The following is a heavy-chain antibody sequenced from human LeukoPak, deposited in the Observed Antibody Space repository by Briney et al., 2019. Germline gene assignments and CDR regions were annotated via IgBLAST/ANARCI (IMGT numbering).Heavy chain of an antibody. CDR2: IGYEGVHK. J-gene: IGHJ4*02. Sequence: GGSLRLSCAASGYTFNNFGMHWVRQAPGKGLEWVSFIGYEGVHKYYADSVKGRFTISKDNSKATLYLQMNSLRPEDTAVYYCAKDLHGGYSSDYWGQGTLVTVSS. D-gene: IGHD4-23*01. V-gene: IGHV3-30*02. CDR1: GYTFNNFG. CDR3: AKDLHGGYSSDY.